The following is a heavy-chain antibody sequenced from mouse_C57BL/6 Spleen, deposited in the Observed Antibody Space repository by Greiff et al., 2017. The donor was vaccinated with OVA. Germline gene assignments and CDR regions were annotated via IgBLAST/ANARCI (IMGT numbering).Heavy chain of an antibody. CDR3: ARRGSSPFYAMDY. J-gene: IGHJ4*01. Sequence: VKLVESGAELVKPGASVKLSCKASGYTFTSYWMHWVKQRPGQGLEWIGMIHPNSGSTNYNEKFKSKATLTVDKSSSTAYMQLSSLTSEDSAVYYCARRGSSPFYAMDYWGQGTSVTVSS. CDR2: IHPNSGST. CDR1: GYTFTSYW. V-gene: IGHV1-64*01. D-gene: IGHD1-1*01.